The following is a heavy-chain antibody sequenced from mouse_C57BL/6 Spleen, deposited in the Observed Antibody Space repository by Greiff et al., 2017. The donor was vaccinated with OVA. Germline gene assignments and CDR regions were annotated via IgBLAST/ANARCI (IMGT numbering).Heavy chain of an antibody. CDR1: GYTFTSYW. CDR2: IDPSDSYT. D-gene: IGHD2-12*01. Sequence: QVQLQQPGAELVMPGASVKLSCKASGYTFTSYWMHWVKQRPGQGLEWIGEIDPSDSYTNYNQKFKGKSTLTVDKSSSTAYMQLSSLTSEDSAVYYCARMELRRGYFDYWGQGTTLTVSS. V-gene: IGHV1-69*01. CDR3: ARMELRRGYFDY. J-gene: IGHJ2*01.